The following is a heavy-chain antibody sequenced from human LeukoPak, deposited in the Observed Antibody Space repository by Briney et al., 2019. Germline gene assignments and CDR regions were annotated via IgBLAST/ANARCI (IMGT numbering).Heavy chain of an antibody. V-gene: IGHV4-38-2*02. CDR1: GYSISIGYY. D-gene: IGHD3-22*01. CDR3: AIEYDSSGYYPAEALDI. Sequence: SETLSLTVAVFGYSISIGYYWGWFRHPPGKGLEWFGSIYHSGSTYYNPSLKIRVTISVDTSKNQFCLKLSSLTAADMAPRYCAIEYDSSGYYPAEALDIWGQGTMVTVSS. CDR2: IYHSGST. J-gene: IGHJ3*02.